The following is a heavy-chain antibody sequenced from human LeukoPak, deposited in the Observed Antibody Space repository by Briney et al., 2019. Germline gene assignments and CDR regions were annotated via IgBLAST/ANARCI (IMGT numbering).Heavy chain of an antibody. Sequence: GGSLRLSCAASGFTFSSYSMNWVRQAPGKGLEWVSSISSSSSYIYYADSVKGRFTISRDNAKNSLYLQMNSLRAEDTAVYYCARDPWPYDDSSGYYPDYWGQGTLVTVSS. D-gene: IGHD3-22*01. CDR3: ARDPWPYDDSSGYYPDY. J-gene: IGHJ4*02. CDR2: ISSSSSYI. CDR1: GFTFSSYS. V-gene: IGHV3-21*01.